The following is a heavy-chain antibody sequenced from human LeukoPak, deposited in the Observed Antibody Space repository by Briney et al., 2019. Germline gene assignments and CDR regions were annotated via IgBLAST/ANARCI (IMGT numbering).Heavy chain of an antibody. V-gene: IGHV3-33*08. D-gene: IGHD2-21*02. CDR2: IWYDGSNK. CDR3: ARSSYAYCSGDCYLDY. CDR1: GFTFSSYG. J-gene: IGHJ4*02. Sequence: GGSLRLSCAASGFTFSSYGMHWVRQAPGKGLEWVAVIWYDGSNKYYADSVKGRFTISRDNSKNTLYLQMNSLRAEDTAVYYCARSSYAYCSGDCYLDYWGQGTLVTVSS.